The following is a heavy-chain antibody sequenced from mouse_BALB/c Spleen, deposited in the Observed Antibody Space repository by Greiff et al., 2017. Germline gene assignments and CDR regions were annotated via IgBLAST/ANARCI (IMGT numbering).Heavy chain of an antibody. CDR1: GYSITSDYA. CDR3: AHYYRYEAWFAY. CDR2: ISYSGST. V-gene: IGHV3-2*02. J-gene: IGHJ3*01. D-gene: IGHD2-14*01. Sequence: QSGPGLVKPSQSLSLTCTVTGYSITSDYAWNWIRQLPGNKLEWMGYISYSGSTSYNPSLKSRISITRDTSKNQFFLQLNSVTTEDTATYYCAHYYRYEAWFAYWGQGTLVTVSA.